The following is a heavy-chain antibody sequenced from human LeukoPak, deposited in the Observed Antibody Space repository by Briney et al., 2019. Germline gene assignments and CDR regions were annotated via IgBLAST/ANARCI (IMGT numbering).Heavy chain of an antibody. CDR2: ISAYNGNT. CDR3: ARARRYTGYYDFWSGPNWYFDL. V-gene: IGHV1-18*01. J-gene: IGHJ2*01. Sequence: ASVKVSCKASGYTFTSYGISWVRQAPGQGLEWMGWISAYNGNTTYAQKLQGRVTMTTDTSTSTTYMELRSLRSDDTAVYYCARARRYTGYYDFWSGPNWYFDLWGRGTLVTVSS. D-gene: IGHD3-3*01. CDR1: GYTFTSYG.